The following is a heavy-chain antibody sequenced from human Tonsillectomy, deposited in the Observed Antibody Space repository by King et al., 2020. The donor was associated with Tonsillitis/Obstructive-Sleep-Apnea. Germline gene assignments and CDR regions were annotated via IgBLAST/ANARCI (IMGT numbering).Heavy chain of an antibody. Sequence: VQLVESGGGLVQPGGSLRLSCAASGFTFSNYWMNWVRQAPGKGLEWVANIKEDGSEKYYVDSVKGRFTISRDNAKNSLYLQMNSLRADATAVYYGARGHSSSFDYWGQGTLVTVSS. D-gene: IGHD6-13*01. CDR3: ARGHSSSFDY. CDR1: GFTFSNYW. CDR2: IKEDGSEK. V-gene: IGHV3-7*01. J-gene: IGHJ4*02.